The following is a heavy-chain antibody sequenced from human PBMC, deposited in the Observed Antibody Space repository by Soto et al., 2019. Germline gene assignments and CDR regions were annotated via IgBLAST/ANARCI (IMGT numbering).Heavy chain of an antibody. V-gene: IGHV4-30-4*01. CDR1: GASIRSDDYY. CDR2: IYYSGDT. CDR3: ARSTGRF. D-gene: IGHD4-4*01. Sequence: QVQLQESGPGLVRPSQTLSLTCTVSGASIRSDDYYWSWIRQPPGRGLEWIGYIYYSGDTYYNPSLKSRISLSIDASKNQFSLKMTSVTATDTAVYFCARSTGRFWGQGTLVTVSS. J-gene: IGHJ4*02.